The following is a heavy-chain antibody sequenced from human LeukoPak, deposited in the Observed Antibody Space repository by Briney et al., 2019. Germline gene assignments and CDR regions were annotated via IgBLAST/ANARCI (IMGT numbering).Heavy chain of an antibody. J-gene: IGHJ4*02. CDR3: ARAGFDY. V-gene: IGHV3-48*01. CDR2: ISSSSRTI. CDR1: GFTFSSYN. Sequence: PGGSLRLSCAAAGFTFSSYNINWVRQAPGKGLEWVSYISSSSRTIYYADSVEGRFTISRDNAKNSLYLQMNSLRAEDTAVYYCARAGFDYWGQGTLVTVSS.